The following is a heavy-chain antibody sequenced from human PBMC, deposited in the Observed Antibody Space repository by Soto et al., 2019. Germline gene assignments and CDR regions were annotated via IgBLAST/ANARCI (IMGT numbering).Heavy chain of an antibody. D-gene: IGHD4-17*01. Sequence: QVQLQESGPGLVKPSQTLSLTCTVSGGSISSGGYYWSWIRQHPGKGLEWIGYIYYRGSTYYNPSLKIRVNIAVDTSKNQFALKLSSVTAADKAVYYCASVTTAWYGMDVWGQGTTVTVSS. CDR3: ASVTTAWYGMDV. CDR2: IYYRGST. V-gene: IGHV4-31*03. J-gene: IGHJ6*02. CDR1: GGSISSGGYY.